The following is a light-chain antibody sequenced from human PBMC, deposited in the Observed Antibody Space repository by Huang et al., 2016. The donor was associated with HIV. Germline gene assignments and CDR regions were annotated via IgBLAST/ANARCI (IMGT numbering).Light chain of an antibody. CDR2: WAA. CDR3: QQYYTSPQT. CDR1: QSVLSSATNMNY. V-gene: IGKV4-1*01. J-gene: IGKJ1*01. Sequence: DIVMSQSPDSLAVSLGEAATLTCRSSQSVLSSATNMNYLAWFQQKSGQSPKLLMFWAATREAGVPDRFSGSGSGTHFTLTINNVKTEDVAIYYCQQYYTSPQTFGPGTRVEI.